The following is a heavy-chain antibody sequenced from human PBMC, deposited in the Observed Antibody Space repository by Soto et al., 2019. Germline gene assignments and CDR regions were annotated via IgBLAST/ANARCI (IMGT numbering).Heavy chain of an antibody. V-gene: IGHV4-59*01. CDR1: GGSISSYY. CDR2: IYYSGST. Sequence: LSLTCIVSGGSISSYYWSWIRQPPGKGLEWIGYIYYSGSTNYNPSLKSRVTISVDTSKNQFSLKLSSVTAADTAVYYCAREYKDYDFWSGYRPLTSYGMDVWGQGTTVTVSS. J-gene: IGHJ6*02. D-gene: IGHD3-3*01. CDR3: AREYKDYDFWSGYRPLTSYGMDV.